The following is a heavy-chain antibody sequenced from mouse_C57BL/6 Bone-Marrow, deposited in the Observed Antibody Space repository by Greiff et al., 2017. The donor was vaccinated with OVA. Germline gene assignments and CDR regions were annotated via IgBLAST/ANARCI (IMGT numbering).Heavy chain of an antibody. V-gene: IGHV5-12*01. D-gene: IGHD4-1*02. CDR1: GFTFSDYY. J-gene: IGHJ4*01. Sequence: EVKVVESGGGLVQPGGSLKLSCAASGFTFSDYYMYWVRQTPEKRLEWVAYISNGGGSTYYPDTVKGRFTISRDNAKNTLYLQMSRLKSEDTAMYYCARHQLGHYAMDYWGQGTSVTVSS. CDR3: ARHQLGHYAMDY. CDR2: ISNGGGST.